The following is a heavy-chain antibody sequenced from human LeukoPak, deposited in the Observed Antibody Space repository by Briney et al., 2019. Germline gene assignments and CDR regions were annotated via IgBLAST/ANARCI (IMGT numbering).Heavy chain of an antibody. D-gene: IGHD5-24*01. J-gene: IGHJ4*02. V-gene: IGHV1-2*02. Sequence: EASVKVSCKASGYSFIGYHMHWVRQAPGQGLEWMGWTNPNTGGTKYAQKLQGRVTMTRDTSISTAYMELSSLRSDDTAVYFCASVEMATIGFEHWGQGTLVTVSS. CDR1: GYSFIGYH. CDR3: ASVEMATIGFEH. CDR2: TNPNTGGT.